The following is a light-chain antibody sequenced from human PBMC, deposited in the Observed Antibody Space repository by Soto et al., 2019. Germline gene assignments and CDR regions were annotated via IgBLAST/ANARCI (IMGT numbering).Light chain of an antibody. V-gene: IGLV1-44*01. CDR3: AAWDDSLDGWV. CDR1: TSNIGINT. CDR2: RNI. J-gene: IGLJ3*02. Sequence: QAVVTQPPSASATPGQRVTISCSGGTSNIGINTVNWYQQVPGTAPKLLINRNIERPSGVPDRFSGSKSGTSASLAISGVQSEDEGDYYCAAWDDSLDGWVFGGGTKVTVL.